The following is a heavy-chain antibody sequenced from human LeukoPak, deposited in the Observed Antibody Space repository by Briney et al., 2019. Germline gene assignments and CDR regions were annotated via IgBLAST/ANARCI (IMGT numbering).Heavy chain of an antibody. D-gene: IGHD3-10*01. CDR2: ITPMSATP. V-gene: IGHV1-69*06. Sequence: GSSVKVSCKASAGTFSRYAISWVRQAPGQGLEWMGRITPMSATPRQSQSIQDRVTITADKSTNTVYLDLSSLRSEDTALYFCAGDPPGTPVGFDIWGQGTMVTVSS. CDR3: AGDPPGTPVGFDI. CDR1: AGTFSRYA. J-gene: IGHJ3*02.